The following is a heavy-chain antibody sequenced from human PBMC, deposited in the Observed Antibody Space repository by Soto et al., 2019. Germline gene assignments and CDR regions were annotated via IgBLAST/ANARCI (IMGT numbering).Heavy chain of an antibody. D-gene: IGHD1-1*01. CDR1: GFTFAGYA. Sequence: GGSLRLSCAASGFTFAGYAMTWVRQAPGKGLEWVSVISGSDGSTYYADSVKGRFTISRDNSKDTLYLHMSSLRAEDTAVYYCAKNNDGTIYYYMNVWGKGTTVTVSS. V-gene: IGHV3-23*01. CDR2: ISGSDGST. J-gene: IGHJ6*03. CDR3: AKNNDGTIYYYMNV.